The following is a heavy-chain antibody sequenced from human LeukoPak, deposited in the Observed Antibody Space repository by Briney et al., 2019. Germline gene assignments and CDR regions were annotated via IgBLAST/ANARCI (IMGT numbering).Heavy chain of an antibody. CDR1: GYFISSGYY. D-gene: IGHD6-19*01. Sequence: SETLSLTCTVSGYFISSGYYWGWIRQPPGKGLQWIGSIHHSGSTYYNPSLKSRVTISVDTSKNQFSLKLSSVTAADTAVYYCARRLAVAAYNWFDPWGQGTLVTVSS. CDR3: ARRLAVAAYNWFDP. V-gene: IGHV4-38-2*02. CDR2: IHHSGST. J-gene: IGHJ5*02.